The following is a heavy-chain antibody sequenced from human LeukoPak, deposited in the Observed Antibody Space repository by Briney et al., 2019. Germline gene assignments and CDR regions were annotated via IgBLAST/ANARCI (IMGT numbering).Heavy chain of an antibody. V-gene: IGHV3-23*01. CDR2: VSGGGHNT. D-gene: IGHD3-3*01. CDR1: GFTFSSYA. Sequence: PGGSLTLSCVASGFTFSSYAMSWVRQAPGKGLECVSVVSGGGHNTYYADSVKGRFTMSRDNSKRTVYLQMNSLRAEDTAVYYCAKDRSSWYYQFDSWGQGTLVTVSS. CDR3: AKDRSSWYYQFDS. J-gene: IGHJ4*02.